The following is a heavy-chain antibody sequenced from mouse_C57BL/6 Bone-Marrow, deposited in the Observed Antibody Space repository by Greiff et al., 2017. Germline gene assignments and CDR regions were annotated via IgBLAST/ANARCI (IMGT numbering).Heavy chain of an antibody. CDR3: ARSRGYYGSSPWFAY. V-gene: IGHV1-72*01. CDR1: GYTFTSYW. CDR2: IDPHSGGT. D-gene: IGHD1-1*01. J-gene: IGHJ3*01. Sequence: VQLQQPGAELVKPGASVKLSCKASGYTFTSYWMHWVKQRPGRGLEWIGRIDPHSGGTKYNEKFKSKATLTVDNPSSTAYMQLSSLTSEDSAVYYCARSRGYYGSSPWFAYWGQGTLVTVSA.